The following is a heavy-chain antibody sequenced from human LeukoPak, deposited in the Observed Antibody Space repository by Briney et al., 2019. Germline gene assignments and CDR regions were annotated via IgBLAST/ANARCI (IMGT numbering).Heavy chain of an antibody. CDR2: IKQGGSDK. D-gene: IGHD1-14*01. V-gene: IGHV3-7*01. CDR1: GFTFSGHW. J-gene: IGHJ4*02. Sequence: PGLSLRLSCAASGFTFSGHWMSWVRQAPGKGLEWVANIKQGGSDKYYVDSVKGRFTISRDNANNLLYLQTNSLRGEDTAVYYCTRDRSRAEDDWGQGTLVTVCS. CDR3: TRDRSRAEDD.